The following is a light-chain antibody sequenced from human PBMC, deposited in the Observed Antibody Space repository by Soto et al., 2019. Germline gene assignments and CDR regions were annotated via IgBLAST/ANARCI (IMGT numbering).Light chain of an antibody. CDR1: QSVSSN. J-gene: IGKJ1*01. V-gene: IGKV3-15*01. Sequence: EVVMTPSPDTLSVSPGERATLSGRASQSVSSNLAWYQQKLGQAPRLLIYGASTRATDIPPRFSGSGSGTEFTLTISSLQSEDFAIYYCQQYNNWPRTFGQGTKVDI. CDR2: GAS. CDR3: QQYNNWPRT.